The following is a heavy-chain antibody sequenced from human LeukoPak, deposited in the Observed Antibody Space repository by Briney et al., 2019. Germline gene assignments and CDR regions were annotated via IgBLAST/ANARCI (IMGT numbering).Heavy chain of an antibody. D-gene: IGHD4/OR15-4a*01. Sequence: PSETLSLTCTVSRGSISPDHCAWIRQPPGKGLEWIGYIFYTGRASYNPSLEGRATLTVDMSKNQVSLKLRSVTAADTATYYCARLVDGANTRVDSWGQGTLVTVSS. V-gene: IGHV4-59*08. J-gene: IGHJ4*02. CDR3: ARLVDGANTRVDS. CDR2: IFYTGRA. CDR1: RGSISPDH.